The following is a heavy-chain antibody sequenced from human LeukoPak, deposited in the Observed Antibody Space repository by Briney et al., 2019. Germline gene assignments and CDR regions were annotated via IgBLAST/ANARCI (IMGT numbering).Heavy chain of an antibody. V-gene: IGHV4-34*01. CDR2: INHSGST. Sequence: SETLSLTCAVYGGSFSGYYWSWIRQPPGKGLEWIGEINHSGSTNYNPSLKSRVTISVDTSKNQFSLKLSSVTAADTAVYYCARSRYRVIDYWAREPWSPSPQ. CDR1: GGSFSGYY. J-gene: IGHJ4*02. D-gene: IGHD5-18*01. CDR3: ARSRYRVIDY.